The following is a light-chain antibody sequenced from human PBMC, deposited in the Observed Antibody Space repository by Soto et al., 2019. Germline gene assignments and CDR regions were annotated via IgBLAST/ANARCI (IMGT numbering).Light chain of an antibody. CDR1: QSISIW. J-gene: IGKJ1*01. Sequence: DIQMTQSPSTLSASVGDRVTITCRASQSISIWLAWYQQKPGKAPKLLIYDASSLESGVPSRFSGSGSGTEFTLTISRLQPDDFAGYYCQQYNSYSVTFGQGTKVEIK. V-gene: IGKV1-5*01. CDR3: QQYNSYSVT. CDR2: DAS.